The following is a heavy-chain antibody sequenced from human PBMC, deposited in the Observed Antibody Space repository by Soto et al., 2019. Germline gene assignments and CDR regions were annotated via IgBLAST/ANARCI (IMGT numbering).Heavy chain of an antibody. CDR1: GFTFSTYD. CDR3: ARLRNSSPLRYFDL. V-gene: IGHV3-48*02. D-gene: IGHD4-4*01. Sequence: GGSLRLSCAASGFTFSTYDFHWVRQATGKGLEWVSYISSSSSPIYHADSVKGRFTISRDNAKNSLYLQMNSLRDEDTAVYYCARLRNSSPLRYFDLWGRGTLVTVSS. J-gene: IGHJ2*01. CDR2: ISSSSSPI.